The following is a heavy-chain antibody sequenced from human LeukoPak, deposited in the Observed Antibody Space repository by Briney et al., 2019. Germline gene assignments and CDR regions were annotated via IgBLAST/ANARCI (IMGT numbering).Heavy chain of an antibody. Sequence: PGGSLRLSCAASGFTFSSYAMPWVRQAPGKGLEWVAVISYDGSNKYYADSVKGRFTISRDNSKNTLYLQMNSLRAEDTAVYYCAREGLGEDSSGYYANFDYWGQGTLVAVSS. J-gene: IGHJ4*02. V-gene: IGHV3-30-3*01. CDR1: GFTFSSYA. CDR2: ISYDGSNK. CDR3: AREGLGEDSSGYYANFDY. D-gene: IGHD3-22*01.